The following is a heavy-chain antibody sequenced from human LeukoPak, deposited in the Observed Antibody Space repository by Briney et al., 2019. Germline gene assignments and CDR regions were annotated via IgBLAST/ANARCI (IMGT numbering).Heavy chain of an antibody. Sequence: PSETLSLTCTVSGGSISSSRYYWGWIRQPPGKGLEWIGSIYYSVSTYYNPSLKSRVTISVDTSKNQFSLKLSSETAVDTAVYYCARQRLDTTGTSYYYYYYMDVWGKGTTVTVSS. D-gene: IGHD1-1*01. J-gene: IGHJ6*03. V-gene: IGHV4-39*07. CDR1: GGSISSSRYY. CDR3: ARQRLDTTGTSYYYYYYMDV. CDR2: IYYSVST.